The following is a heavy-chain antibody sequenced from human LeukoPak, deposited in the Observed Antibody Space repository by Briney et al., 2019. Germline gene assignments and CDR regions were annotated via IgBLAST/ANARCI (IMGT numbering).Heavy chain of an antibody. CDR3: AREGLATMLRGVIGY. V-gene: IGHV4-30-2*01. CDR1: GGSISSGGYS. D-gene: IGHD3-10*01. Sequence: PSETLSLTCAVSGGSISSGGYSWSWIRQPPGKGLEWIGYIYHSGSTYYNPSLKSRVTISVDTSKNQFSLKLSSVTAADTAVYYCAREGLATMLRGVIGYWGQGTLVTVSS. J-gene: IGHJ4*02. CDR2: IYHSGST.